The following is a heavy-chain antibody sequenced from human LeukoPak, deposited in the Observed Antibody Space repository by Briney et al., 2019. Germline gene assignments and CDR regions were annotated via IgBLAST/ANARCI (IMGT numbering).Heavy chain of an antibody. CDR3: ARTDGDWGEFDY. J-gene: IGHJ4*02. D-gene: IGHD7-27*01. Sequence: SQTPSLTCAISGDSVSSNSAAWNWIRQSPSRGLEWLGRTYYRSKWYNDFAVSVKSRITINPDTSKNQFSLQLNSVTPEDTAVYYCARTDGDWGEFDYWGQGTLVTVSS. V-gene: IGHV6-1*01. CDR1: GDSVSSNSAA. CDR2: TYYRSKWYN.